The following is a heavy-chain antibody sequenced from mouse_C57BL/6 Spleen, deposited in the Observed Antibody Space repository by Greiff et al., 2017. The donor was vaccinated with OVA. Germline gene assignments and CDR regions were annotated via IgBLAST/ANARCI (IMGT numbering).Heavy chain of an antibody. CDR1: GYTFTSYW. CDR2: LDPSDSYT. CDR3: ARPTSSYWYFDV. J-gene: IGHJ1*03. Sequence: VQLQQPGAELVMPGASVKLSCKASGYTFTSYWMHWVKQRPGQGLEWIGELDPSDSYTNYNQKFKGKSTVTVDKSSSTAYMQLSSLTSEDSAVYYCARPTSSYWYFDVWGTGTTVTVSS. D-gene: IGHD2-10*01. V-gene: IGHV1-69*01.